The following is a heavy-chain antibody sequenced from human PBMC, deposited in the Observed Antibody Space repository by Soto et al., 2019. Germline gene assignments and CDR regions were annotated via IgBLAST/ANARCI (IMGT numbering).Heavy chain of an antibody. D-gene: IGHD6-13*01. V-gene: IGHV1-18*01. Sequence: QVQLVQSGAEVKKPGASVKVSCKASGYTFTSYGITWVRQAPGQGLEWMGWINTYNGNTNYAQKLQGRVTMTTDTSTSTAYMELRSLRSDDTAVYSCAREPAAGDWFDPWGQGTLVTVSS. J-gene: IGHJ5*02. CDR3: AREPAAGDWFDP. CDR2: INTYNGNT. CDR1: GYTFTSYG.